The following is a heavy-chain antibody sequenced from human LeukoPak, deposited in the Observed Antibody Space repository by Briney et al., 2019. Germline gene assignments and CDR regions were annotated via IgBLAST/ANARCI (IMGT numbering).Heavy chain of an antibody. V-gene: IGHV3-9*01. CDR2: ISWNSGSI. Sequence: GGSLRLSCAASGFTFDDYAMHWVRQAPGKGLEWVSGISWNSGSIGYADSVKGRFTIPRDNAKNSLYLQMNSLRAEDTALYYCAPIAYGSGSPSDYWGQGTLVTVSS. CDR1: GFTFDDYA. D-gene: IGHD3-10*01. CDR3: APIAYGSGSPSDY. J-gene: IGHJ4*02.